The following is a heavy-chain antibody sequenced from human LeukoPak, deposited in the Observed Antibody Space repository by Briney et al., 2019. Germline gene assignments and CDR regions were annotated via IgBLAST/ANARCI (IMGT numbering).Heavy chain of an antibody. CDR1: GYTFTSYG. V-gene: IGHV1-18*01. J-gene: IGHJ4*02. CDR3: ARGKEVCGGDCYNFDY. Sequence: ASVKVSCEASGYTFTSYGISWVRQAPGQGLEWMGWISAYNGNTNYAQKLQGRVTMTTDTSTSTAYMELSSLRSEDTAVYYCARGKEVCGGDCYNFDYWGQGTLVTVSS. CDR2: ISAYNGNT. D-gene: IGHD2-21*01.